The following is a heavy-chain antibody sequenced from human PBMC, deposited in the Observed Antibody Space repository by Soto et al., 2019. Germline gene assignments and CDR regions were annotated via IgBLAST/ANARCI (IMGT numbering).Heavy chain of an antibody. D-gene: IGHD6-6*01. Sequence: GGSLRLSCAVSGFTFSNYAISWVRQAPGKGLEWVSIISGGGDTSYYADSVKGRFTISRDNSRNTLYLQMNSLRAGDSAKYYCAKEGTSRSYYFDYWGPGTLVTLSS. CDR2: ISGGGDTS. V-gene: IGHV3-23*01. CDR1: GFTFSNYA. CDR3: AKEGTSRSYYFDY. J-gene: IGHJ4*02.